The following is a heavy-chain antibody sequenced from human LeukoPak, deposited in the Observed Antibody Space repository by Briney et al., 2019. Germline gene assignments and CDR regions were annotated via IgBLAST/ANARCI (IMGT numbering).Heavy chain of an antibody. CDR1: GFTFSSYS. D-gene: IGHD6-19*01. V-gene: IGHV3-23*01. CDR2: ISGSGGSA. Sequence: GGSLRLSCAASGFTFSSYSMNWVRQAPGKGLEWVSAISGSGGSAYYADSVKGRFTISRDNSKNTLYLQMNSLRAEDTAVYYCAKGQYSSGPGDFDYWGQGTLVTVSS. J-gene: IGHJ4*02. CDR3: AKGQYSSGPGDFDY.